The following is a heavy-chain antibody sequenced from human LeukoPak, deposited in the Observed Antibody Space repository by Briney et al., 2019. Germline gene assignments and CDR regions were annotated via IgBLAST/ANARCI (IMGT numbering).Heavy chain of an antibody. Sequence: PSQTLSLTCTVSGGSISSGGYYWSWIRQHPGKGLEWIGYIYYSGSTYYNPSPKSRVTISVDTSKNQFPLKLSSVTAADTAVYYCARESYGDYGGWFDPWGQGTLVTVSS. D-gene: IGHD4-17*01. CDR3: ARESYGDYGGWFDP. CDR2: IYYSGST. J-gene: IGHJ5*02. CDR1: GGSISSGGYY. V-gene: IGHV4-31*03.